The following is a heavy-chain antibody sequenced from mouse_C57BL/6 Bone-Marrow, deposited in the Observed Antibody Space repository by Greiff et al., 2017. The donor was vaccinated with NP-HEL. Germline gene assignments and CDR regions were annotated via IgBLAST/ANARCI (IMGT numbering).Heavy chain of an antibody. V-gene: IGHV1-61*01. J-gene: IGHJ4*01. CDR2: IYPSDSET. CDR3: ARTEVATNAMDY. D-gene: IGHD1-1*01. Sequence: QVQLQQPGAELVRPGSSVKLSCKASGYTFTSYWMDWVKQRPGQGLEWIGNIYPSDSETHYNQKFKDKATLTVDKSSSTAYMQLISLTSEDSAVYYCARTEVATNAMDYWGKGTSVTVSS. CDR1: GYTFTSYW.